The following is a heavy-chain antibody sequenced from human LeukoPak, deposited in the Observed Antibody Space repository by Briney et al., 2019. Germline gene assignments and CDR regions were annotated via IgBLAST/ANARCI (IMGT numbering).Heavy chain of an antibody. Sequence: ASETLSLTCAVYGGSFSGYYWSWIRQPPGKGLEWIGEINHSGSTNYNPSLKSRVTISVDTSKNQFSLKLSSATAADTAVYYCARGRSGPNFQHWGQGTLVTVSS. CDR3: ARGRSGPNFQH. CDR2: INHSGST. CDR1: GGSFSGYY. V-gene: IGHV4-34*01. D-gene: IGHD2-15*01. J-gene: IGHJ1*01.